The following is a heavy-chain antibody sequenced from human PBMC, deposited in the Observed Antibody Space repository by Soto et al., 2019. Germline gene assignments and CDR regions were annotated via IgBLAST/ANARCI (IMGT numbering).Heavy chain of an antibody. V-gene: IGHV3-21*01. CDR1: GFPFSTYT. CDR3: ARDILSGGAYPDS. Sequence: LRLSCAASGFPFSTYTMHWVRQAPGKGLEWISSISSGSSYIYYAGSVKGRFTISRDNAKNSLFLQMNSLRADDTAVYYCARDILSGGAYPDSWGQGTKVNVYS. D-gene: IGHD3-10*01. CDR2: ISSGSSYI. J-gene: IGHJ5*01.